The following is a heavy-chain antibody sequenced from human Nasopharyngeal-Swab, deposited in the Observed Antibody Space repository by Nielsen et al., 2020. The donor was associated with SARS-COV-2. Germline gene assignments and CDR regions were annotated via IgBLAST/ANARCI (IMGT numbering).Heavy chain of an antibody. CDR2: IIVNLGMT. J-gene: IGHJ4*02. Sequence: SVKVSCKDSGGTFSKYANSRVRQAPGQGREWMGGIIVNLGMTKYAQKFKDSVIINADESTVKAYMELSSLRSEATAAYYCATWGIGYGENAHATFDSWGQGTQVTVSS. CDR1: GGTFSKYA. D-gene: IGHD4-17*01. CDR3: ATWGIGYGENAHATFDS. V-gene: IGHV1-69*10.